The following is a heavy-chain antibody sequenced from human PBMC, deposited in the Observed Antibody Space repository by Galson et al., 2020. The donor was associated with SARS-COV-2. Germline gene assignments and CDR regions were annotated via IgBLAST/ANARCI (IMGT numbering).Heavy chain of an antibody. CDR3: ARETDDYTSSWYDY. Sequence: GGSLRLSCRASGFTFSSSAMHWVRQAPGKGLEWVAIISYDGTKRYNLDSVKGRSTISRDNSKNTLFLQMDSLTTEDTAVYYCARETDDYTSSWYDYWGQGTLVTVSS. J-gene: IGHJ4*02. V-gene: IGHV3-30*04. CDR2: ISYDGTKR. D-gene: IGHD6-13*01. CDR1: GFTFSSSA.